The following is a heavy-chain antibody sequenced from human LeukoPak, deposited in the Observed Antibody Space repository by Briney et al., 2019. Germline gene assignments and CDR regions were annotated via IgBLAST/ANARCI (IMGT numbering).Heavy chain of an antibody. J-gene: IGHJ3*02. V-gene: IGHV4-59*01. CDR1: GGSISSYY. D-gene: IGHD3-10*01. CDR3: ASGGRKYGSGSYYPPSAFDI. Sequence: PSETLSLTCTVSGGSISSYYWSRIRQPPGKGLEWIGYIYYSGSTNYNPSLKSRVTISVDTSKNQFSLKLSSVTAADTAVYYCASGGRKYGSGSYYPPSAFDIWGQGTMVTVSS. CDR2: IYYSGST.